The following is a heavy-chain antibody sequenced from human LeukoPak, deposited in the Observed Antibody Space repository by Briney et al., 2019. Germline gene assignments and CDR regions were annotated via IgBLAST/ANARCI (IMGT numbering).Heavy chain of an antibody. J-gene: IGHJ3*02. CDR1: GYSFTGYY. D-gene: IGHD6-19*01. CDR3: AREGTAVASAFDI. V-gene: IGHV1-2*02. Sequence: GASVKVSCKASGYSFTGYYIQWVRQAPGQGLEWMGWINPNSGGTNYAQKFQGRVTMTRDTSISTAYMELSRLRSDDTAVYYCAREGTAVASAFDIWGQGTMVTVSS. CDR2: INPNSGGT.